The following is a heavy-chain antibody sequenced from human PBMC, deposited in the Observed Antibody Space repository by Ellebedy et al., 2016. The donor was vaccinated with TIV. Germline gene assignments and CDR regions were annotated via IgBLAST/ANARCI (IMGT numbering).Heavy chain of an antibody. CDR1: GFSFSSYS. V-gene: IGHV3-48*02. CDR3: VRMTVVWGKDY. CDR2: INSDATII. J-gene: IGHJ4*02. D-gene: IGHD3-16*01. Sequence: GESLKISCAASGFSFSSYSMNWVRQAPGKGPEWISHINSDATIIKYSDSVKGRFTISRDNAKNSLYPQMNSLRDEDTAVYYCVRMTVVWGKDYWGQGTLVTASS.